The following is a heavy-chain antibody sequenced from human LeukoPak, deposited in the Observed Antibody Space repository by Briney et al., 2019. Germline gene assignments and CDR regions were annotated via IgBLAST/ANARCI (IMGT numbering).Heavy chain of an antibody. Sequence: ASETLSLTCTVSGGSISSSSYFWGWIRQPPGKGLEWIGSIYYSGSTYHNPSLKSRVTISVDTSKNQFSLKLSSVTAADTAVYYCARDSLSAHYDFWSGYYIGGDYYYYYMDVWGKGTTVTVSS. J-gene: IGHJ6*03. CDR3: ARDSLSAHYDFWSGYYIGGDYYYYYMDV. CDR2: IYYSGST. V-gene: IGHV4-39*07. CDR1: GGSISSSSYF. D-gene: IGHD3-3*01.